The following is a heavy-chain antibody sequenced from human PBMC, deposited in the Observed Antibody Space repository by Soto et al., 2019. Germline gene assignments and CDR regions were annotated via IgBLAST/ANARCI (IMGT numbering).Heavy chain of an antibody. D-gene: IGHD1-1*01. CDR3: AKTPDLDPGIYYYGMDV. CDR1: GFIFRKYG. V-gene: IGHV3-33*06. J-gene: IGHJ6*02. CDR2: IWDDGTNK. Sequence: PGGSLRLSCATSGFIFRKYGMHWVRQAPGKGLEWVAVIWDDGTNKYYIDSVRGRFTISRDNSENTLYLQMNSLRAEDTAVYYCAKTPDLDPGIYYYGMDVWGQGTTVTVSS.